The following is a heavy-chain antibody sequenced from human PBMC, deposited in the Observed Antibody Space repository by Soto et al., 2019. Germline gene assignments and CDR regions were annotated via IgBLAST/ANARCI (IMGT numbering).Heavy chain of an antibody. CDR3: ARGERSEVARVTATPFDY. Sequence: QVQLVESGGGLVKPGGSLRLSCAASGFTFSDYYMSWIRQAPGKVMEWVSYISSSGSTIYYADSVQGRFPISRDNAKNALYLPMNSLRAEDTAVYYCARGERSEVARVTATPFDYWGQGNLVTVSS. D-gene: IGHD2-21*02. J-gene: IGHJ4*02. CDR2: ISSSGSTI. V-gene: IGHV3-11*01. CDR1: GFTFSDYY.